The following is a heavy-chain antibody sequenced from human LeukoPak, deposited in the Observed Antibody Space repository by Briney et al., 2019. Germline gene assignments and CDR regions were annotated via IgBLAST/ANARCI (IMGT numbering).Heavy chain of an antibody. Sequence: GGSLRLSCAASGFTFSSYWMHWVRQAPGKGLVWVSRINSEGSSTSYADSVKGRFTISRDNAKNTLYLQMNSLRAEDTAVYYCAKEAGITMIVVVTPTDYWGQGTLVTVSS. CDR2: INSEGSST. CDR3: AKEAGITMIVVVTPTDY. V-gene: IGHV3-74*01. J-gene: IGHJ4*02. CDR1: GFTFSSYW. D-gene: IGHD3-22*01.